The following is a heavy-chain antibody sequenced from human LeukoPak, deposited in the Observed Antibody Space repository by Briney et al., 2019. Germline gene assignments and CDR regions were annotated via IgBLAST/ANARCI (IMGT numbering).Heavy chain of an antibody. CDR3: ASVMEVGILLFDY. D-gene: IGHD1-26*01. J-gene: IGHJ4*02. CDR1: GFTFSTYS. Sequence: PGGSLRLSCAASGFTFSTYSMNWVRQAPGKGLEWVSSISSSGNYMYYADSVKGRFTISRDNAKNSLYLQMHSLRAEDTAVYYCASVMEVGILLFDYWGQGTLVTVLS. V-gene: IGHV3-21*01. CDR2: ISSSGNYM.